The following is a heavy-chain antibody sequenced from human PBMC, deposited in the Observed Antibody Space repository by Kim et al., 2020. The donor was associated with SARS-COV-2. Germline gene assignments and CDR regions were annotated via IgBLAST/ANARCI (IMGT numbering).Heavy chain of an antibody. J-gene: IGHJ4*02. D-gene: IGHD5-18*01. V-gene: IGHV3-23*01. CDR3: AKSMELWLLLFDY. Sequence: ADPLKCRFTISRGNSENALYLQMNSLRAGDTAVYYCAKSMELWLLLFDYWGQGTLVTVSS.